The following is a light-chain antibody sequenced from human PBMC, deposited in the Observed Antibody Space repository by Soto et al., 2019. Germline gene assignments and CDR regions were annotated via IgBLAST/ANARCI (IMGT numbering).Light chain of an antibody. CDR2: EVS. V-gene: IGLV2-14*01. Sequence: QSALTQPASVSGSPGQSITLSCTGTSSDVGGYNYVSWYQHHPGKAPKLMIYEVSNRPSGVSDRFSGSKSGNTASLTISGLQAEDEADYYCSSYTSSSTLNVFGTGTKLTVL. CDR3: SSYTSSSTLNV. J-gene: IGLJ1*01. CDR1: SSDVGGYNY.